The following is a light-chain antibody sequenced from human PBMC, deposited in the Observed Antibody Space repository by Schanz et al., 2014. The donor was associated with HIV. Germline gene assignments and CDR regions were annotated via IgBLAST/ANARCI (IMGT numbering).Light chain of an antibody. J-gene: IGKJ4*01. CDR1: QSVSSN. Sequence: EIVMTQSPATLSVSPGERATLSCRASQSVSSNLAWYQQKPGQAPRLLIYGASTRATGIPDRFSGSGSGTDFNLTISSLEPEDFAVYYCQQYHSSRGTFGGGAKVELK. CDR2: GAS. V-gene: IGKV3D-15*01. CDR3: QQYHSSRGT.